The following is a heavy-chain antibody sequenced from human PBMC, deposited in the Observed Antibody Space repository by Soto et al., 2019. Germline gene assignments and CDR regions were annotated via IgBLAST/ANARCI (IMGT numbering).Heavy chain of an antibody. CDR1: GYSFTSYW. Sequence: GESLKISCKGSGYSFTSYWIGWVRQMPGKGLEWMGIIYPGDSDTRYSPSFQGQVTISADKSISNAYLQWSSLKASDTAMYYFARLRGDGSGPPLYYYYGMDVWGQGTTVTVSS. J-gene: IGHJ6*02. D-gene: IGHD3-10*01. V-gene: IGHV5-51*01. CDR2: IYPGDSDT. CDR3: ARLRGDGSGPPLYYYYGMDV.